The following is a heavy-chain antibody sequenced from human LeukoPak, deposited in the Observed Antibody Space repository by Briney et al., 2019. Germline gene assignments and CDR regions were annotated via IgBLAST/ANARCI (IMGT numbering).Heavy chain of an antibody. V-gene: IGHV3-48*03. Sequence: GGSLRLSCAASGFTFSSYEMNWVRQAPGKGLEWVSYISSSGSTICYADSVKGRFTIPRDNAKNSLYLQMNSLRAEDTAVYYCARALSGPTDYWGQGTLVTVSS. J-gene: IGHJ4*02. CDR1: GFTFSSYE. CDR3: ARALSGPTDY. CDR2: ISSSGSTI. D-gene: IGHD5-12*01.